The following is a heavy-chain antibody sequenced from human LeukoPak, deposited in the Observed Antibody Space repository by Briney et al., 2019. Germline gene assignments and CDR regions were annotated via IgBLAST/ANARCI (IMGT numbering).Heavy chain of an antibody. D-gene: IGHD2-21*02. CDR3: STEGLAYCDGNCYS. Sequence: GGSLRLSCAASGFTFSVSAIHWVRQASGKGLEWVGLIRGKPKKYTTVYGESVKGRFTTSKDDSKNTAYLQMNTLKTEATAVYYCSTEGLAYCDGNCYSWGQGTLVTVSS. V-gene: IGHV3-73*01. CDR1: GFTFSVSA. CDR2: IRGKPKKYTT. J-gene: IGHJ4*02.